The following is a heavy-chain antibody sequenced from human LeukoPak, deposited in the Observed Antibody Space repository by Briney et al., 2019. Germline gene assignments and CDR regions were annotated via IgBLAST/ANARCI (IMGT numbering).Heavy chain of an antibody. V-gene: IGHV5-51*01. J-gene: IGHJ4*02. CDR1: GYSFTTYW. CDR2: IYPGDSDT. Sequence: GESLQISCQGSGYSFTTYWIGWVRQMPGKGLEWMGFIYPGDSDTTYSPSFQGQVTISADKSISTAYLQWSSLKASDTAMYYCARLGSYSTGWADYWGQGTLVTVSS. D-gene: IGHD6-19*01. CDR3: ARLGSYSTGWADY.